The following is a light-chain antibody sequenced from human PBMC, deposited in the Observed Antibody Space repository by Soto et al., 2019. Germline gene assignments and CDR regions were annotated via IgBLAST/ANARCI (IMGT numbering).Light chain of an antibody. CDR2: EVT. CDR1: SSDVGGYNY. Sequence: QSVLTQSPSASGSPGQSVTISCIGTSSDVGGYNYVSWYQHHPGKAPKLIIYEVTKRPSGVPDRFSGSRSGTTASLTVSGLQAEDEADYYCGSYAGISVVFGGGTKLTVL. CDR3: GSYAGISVV. J-gene: IGLJ2*01. V-gene: IGLV2-8*01.